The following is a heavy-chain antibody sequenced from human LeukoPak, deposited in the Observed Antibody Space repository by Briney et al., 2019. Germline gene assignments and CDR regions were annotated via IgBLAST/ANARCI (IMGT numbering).Heavy chain of an antibody. CDR3: TGYYYDSSAYSY. Sequence: HPGGSLRLSCAASGFTFSSYAMSWVRQAPGKGLEWVSAISGSGGSTYYADSVKGRFTISRDNSKNTLYLQMNSLRAEDTAVYYCTGYYYDSSAYSYWGQGTLVTVSS. J-gene: IGHJ4*02. CDR1: GFTFSSYA. D-gene: IGHD3-22*01. CDR2: ISGSGGST. V-gene: IGHV3-23*01.